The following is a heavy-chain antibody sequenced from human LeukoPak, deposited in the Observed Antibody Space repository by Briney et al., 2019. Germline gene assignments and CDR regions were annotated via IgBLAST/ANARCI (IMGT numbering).Heavy chain of an antibody. D-gene: IGHD1-26*01. CDR1: GDIFNSYS. J-gene: IGHJ6*03. CDR3: ARVGRSRGSLPNSYYYMDV. V-gene: IGHV1-69*05. CDR2: IIPIFGST. Sequence: SVTVSCNASGDIFNSYSVSWVRQAPGQGLEWMGGIIPIFGSTNYAQKFRGRVTITTDQSTRTAYMELNSLSSDDTAVYYCARVGRSRGSLPNSYYYMDVWGKGTTVTVSS.